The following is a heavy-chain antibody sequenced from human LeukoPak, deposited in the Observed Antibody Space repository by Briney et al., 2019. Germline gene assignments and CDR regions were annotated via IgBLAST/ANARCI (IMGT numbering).Heavy chain of an antibody. V-gene: IGHV4-31*03. CDR1: GGSISSGGPR. CDR2: IYYSGST. Sequence: SETLSLTCNVSGGSISSGGPRWSWIRQHPGKGLEWIGYIYYSGSTYYNPSLESRLTMSVDTSKNQFSLHLTSVTAADTAVYYCARDWGTYFDYWGQGTLVTVSS. D-gene: IGHD7-27*01. CDR3: ARDWGTYFDY. J-gene: IGHJ4*02.